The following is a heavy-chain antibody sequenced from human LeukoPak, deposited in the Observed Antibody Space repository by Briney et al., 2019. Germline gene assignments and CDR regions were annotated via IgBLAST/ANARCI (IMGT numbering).Heavy chain of an antibody. V-gene: IGHV4-34*01. CDR2: INHTGST. D-gene: IGHD3-10*01. J-gene: IGHJ5*02. CDR1: GGSFSSYY. Sequence: SETLSLTCAVYGGSFSSYYWSWIRQPPGKGLEWIGEINHTGSTKYNPSLKSRVNISVDTPKNHFSLTLSSVTAADTAVYYCARDSGTTGEVKFDPWGQGTLVTVSS. CDR3: ARDSGTTGEVKFDP.